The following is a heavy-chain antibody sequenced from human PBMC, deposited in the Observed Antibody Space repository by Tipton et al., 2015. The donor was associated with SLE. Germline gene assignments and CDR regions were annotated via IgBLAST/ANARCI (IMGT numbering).Heavy chain of an antibody. CDR1: GGSISSSSYY. D-gene: IGHD5-12*01. CDR2: IYYSGST. Sequence: LRLSCTVSGGSISSSSYYRGWIRQPPGKGLEWIGSIYYSGSTYYTPSLKSQLTISVDTSENQFSLKLNSVTAADTAFYYCARRTSGYAPDYWGQGTLVTVSS. J-gene: IGHJ4*02. V-gene: IGHV4-39*07. CDR3: ARRTSGYAPDY.